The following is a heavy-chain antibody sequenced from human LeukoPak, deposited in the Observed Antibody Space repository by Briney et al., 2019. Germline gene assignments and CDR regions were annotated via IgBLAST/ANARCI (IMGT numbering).Heavy chain of an antibody. CDR3: ARGYCSGGSCYDPPRNYFDY. CDR1: GGTFSSYA. V-gene: IGHV1-69*13. CDR2: IIPIFGTA. J-gene: IGHJ4*02. D-gene: IGHD2-15*01. Sequence: SVKVSCKASGGTFSSYAISWVRQAPGQGLEWMGGIIPIFGTANYAQKFQGRVTITADESTSTAYMELSSLRSEDTAVYYCARGYCSGGSCYDPPRNYFDYWGQGTLVTVSS.